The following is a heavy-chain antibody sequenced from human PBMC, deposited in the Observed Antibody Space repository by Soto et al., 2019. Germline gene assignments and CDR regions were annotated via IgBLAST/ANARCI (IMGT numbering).Heavy chain of an antibody. J-gene: IGHJ6*01. CDR2: IIPIFGTA. CDR3: ARAKTVTTYYYCGMDV. CDR1: GGTFSSYA. Sequence: QVQLVQSGAEVKKPGSSVKVSCKASGGTFSSYAISWVRQAPGQGLEWMGGIIPIFGTANYAQKFQGRVTMTADESTGTAYMELSRLRSEEPAVYYCARAKTVTTYYYCGMDVLGLGTTVTGFS. V-gene: IGHV1-69*12. D-gene: IGHD4-4*01.